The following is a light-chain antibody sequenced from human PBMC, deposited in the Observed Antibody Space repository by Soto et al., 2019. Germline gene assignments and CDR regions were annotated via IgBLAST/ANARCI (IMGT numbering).Light chain of an antibody. V-gene: IGKV3-20*01. Sequence: ENVLTQSPGTLSLSPGERATLSCRASESVRNSYFAWYQQKPGQAPRLLIYGASSRATGIPDRFSGSGSGTDFTLTIGRLEPEDSAVYYCQQYGNSPLTFGGGTKVEIK. CDR1: ESVRNSY. J-gene: IGKJ4*01. CDR2: GAS. CDR3: QQYGNSPLT.